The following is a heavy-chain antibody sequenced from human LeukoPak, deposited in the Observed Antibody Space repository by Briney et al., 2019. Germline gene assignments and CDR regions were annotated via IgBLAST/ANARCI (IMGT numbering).Heavy chain of an antibody. Sequence: PGGSLRLSCAASGFTVSSYYMSWVRQAPGKGLEWVSVIYSGGNTHYADSVKGRFTISRDNSKNTLYLQMHRLRAEDTAVYYCARDPSGHWYFDLWGRGTLVTVSS. CDR2: IYSGGNT. CDR3: ARDPSGHWYFDL. V-gene: IGHV3-66*01. J-gene: IGHJ2*01. D-gene: IGHD7-27*01. CDR1: GFTVSSYY.